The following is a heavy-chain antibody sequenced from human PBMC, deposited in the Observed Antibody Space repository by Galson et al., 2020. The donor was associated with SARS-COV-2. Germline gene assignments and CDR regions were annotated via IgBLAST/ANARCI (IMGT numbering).Heavy chain of an antibody. D-gene: IGHD3-22*01. V-gene: IGHV1-18*04. CDR3: ARVGGITMKEADY. CDR2: VSTYNGNI. Sequence: ASVKVSCKASGYMFTSYGFSWVRQAPGQGLEWMGWVSTYNGNIKYAQKFQGRISMITDLSTSTAYMELRSLRSDDTATYYCARVGGITMKEADYWGQGTLVTVSS. CDR1: GYMFTSYG. J-gene: IGHJ4*02.